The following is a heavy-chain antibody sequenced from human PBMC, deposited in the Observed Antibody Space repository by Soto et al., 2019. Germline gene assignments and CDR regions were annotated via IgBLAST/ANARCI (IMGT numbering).Heavy chain of an antibody. J-gene: IGHJ6*02. CDR1: GFPFSAYG. Sequence: GGSLRLSCAASGFPFSAYGMHWGRQAPGKGVECVGSTWLDGTATHYAESVRGPSIISRDASSDTLDLEISRMRADDTAVYCCARDRGGTGMFSGMDVWGQGTMVTVSS. CDR2: TWLDGTAT. D-gene: IGHD3-10*01. V-gene: IGHV3-33*01. CDR3: ARDRGGTGMFSGMDV.